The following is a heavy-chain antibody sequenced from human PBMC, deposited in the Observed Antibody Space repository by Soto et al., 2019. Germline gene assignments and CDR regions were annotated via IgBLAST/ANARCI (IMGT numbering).Heavy chain of an antibody. V-gene: IGHV4-34*01. CDR2: INHSGST. Sequence: PSETLSLTCAVYGGSFSGYYWIWIRQPPGKGLEWIGEINHSGSTNYNPSLKSRVTISVDTSKNQFSLKLSSVTAADTAVYYCARGRDIAVAGTKPTNYFDYWGQGTLVTVSS. J-gene: IGHJ4*02. CDR1: GGSFSGYY. CDR3: ARGRDIAVAGTKPTNYFDY. D-gene: IGHD6-19*01.